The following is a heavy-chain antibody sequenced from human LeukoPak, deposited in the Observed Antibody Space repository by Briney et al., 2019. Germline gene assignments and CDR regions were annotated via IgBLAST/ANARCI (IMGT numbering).Heavy chain of an antibody. V-gene: IGHV1-2*02. CDR3: ARDYGSQHPIDY. D-gene: IGHD1-1*01. Sequence: ASVKVSCKASGYTFTGYYMLWVRQAPGQGLEWMGWINPNSGGTNYAQKFQGRVTMTRDTSISTAYMELSRLRSDDTAVYYCARDYGSQHPIDYWGQGTLVTVSS. J-gene: IGHJ4*02. CDR2: INPNSGGT. CDR1: GYTFTGYY.